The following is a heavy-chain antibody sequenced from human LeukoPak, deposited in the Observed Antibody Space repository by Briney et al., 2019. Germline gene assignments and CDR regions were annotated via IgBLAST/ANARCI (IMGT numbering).Heavy chain of an antibody. CDR3: AHTKVYCSGGSCYSSIRPAFDY. V-gene: IGHV3-48*03. Sequence: GGSLRLSCAPPGVTFSGYELNSVCQALGEGLEWGSYLRYGGNIVYSADSVKGRVTISRDNAKNSLYLQMNRLRAEDTAVYYCAHTKVYCSGGSCYSSIRPAFDYWGQGTLVTVSS. J-gene: IGHJ4*02. D-gene: IGHD2-15*01. CDR2: LRYGGNIV. CDR1: GVTFSGYE.